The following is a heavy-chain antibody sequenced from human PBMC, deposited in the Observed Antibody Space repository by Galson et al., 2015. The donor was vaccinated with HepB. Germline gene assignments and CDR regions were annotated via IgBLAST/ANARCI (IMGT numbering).Heavy chain of an antibody. CDR1: GFTFSSYA. V-gene: IGHV3-64D*06. J-gene: IGHJ6*03. CDR3: VKEGGGSYYESPYYYYYYYMDV. CDR2: ISSNGGST. D-gene: IGHD1-26*01. Sequence: SLRLSCAASGFTFSSYAMHWVRQAPGKGLEYVSAISSNGGSTYYADSVKGRFTISRDNSKNTLYLQMSSLRAEDTAVYYCVKEGGGSYYESPYYYYYYYMDVWGKGTTVTVSS.